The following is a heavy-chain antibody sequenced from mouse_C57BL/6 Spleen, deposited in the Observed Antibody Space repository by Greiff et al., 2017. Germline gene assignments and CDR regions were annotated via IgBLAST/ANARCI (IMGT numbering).Heavy chain of an antibody. V-gene: IGHV1-50*01. CDR1: GYTFTSYW. CDR2: IVPSDSYI. J-gene: IGHJ3*01. CDR3: ARGGGQRRPGRFAY. Sequence: VQLQQPGAELVKPGASVKLSCKASGYTFTSYWMQWVKQRPGQGLEWIGEIVPSDSYINYNQKFKGKATLNVDTSSSKAYMQLSSLTSEDSAVYYCARGGGQRRPGRFAYWGQGTLVTVSA. D-gene: IGHD3-2*02.